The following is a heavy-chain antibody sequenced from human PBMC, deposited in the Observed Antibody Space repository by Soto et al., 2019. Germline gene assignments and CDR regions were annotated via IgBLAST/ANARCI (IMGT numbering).Heavy chain of an antibody. CDR2: IIPIFGTA. CDR1: GGTFSSYA. Sequence: SVKVSCKASGGTFSSYAISWVRQAPGQGLEWMGGIIPIFGTANYAQKFQGRVTITADESTSTAYMELSSLRSEDTAVYYCARDKRVGYSGYDGGYYYYGMDVWGQGTTVTVSS. CDR3: ARDKRVGYSGYDGGYYYYGMDV. V-gene: IGHV1-69*13. D-gene: IGHD5-12*01. J-gene: IGHJ6*02.